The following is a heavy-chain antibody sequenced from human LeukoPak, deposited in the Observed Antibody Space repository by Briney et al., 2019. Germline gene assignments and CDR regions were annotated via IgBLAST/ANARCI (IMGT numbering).Heavy chain of an antibody. V-gene: IGHV4-39*01. CDR2: GYYTGST. D-gene: IGHD4-17*01. CDR1: GGSISSSSYY. J-gene: IGHJ4*02. Sequence: PSETLSLTCTASGGSISSSSYYWGWIRQPPGKGLEWIGSGYYTGSTYYNPSLKSRVTISVDTSNNQFSLKLSSVTAADTAMYYCARHKDDYDDYVWNYWGQGTLVTVSS. CDR3: ARHKDDYDDYVWNY.